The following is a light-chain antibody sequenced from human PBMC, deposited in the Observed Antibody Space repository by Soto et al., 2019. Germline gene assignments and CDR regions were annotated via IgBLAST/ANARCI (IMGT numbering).Light chain of an antibody. V-gene: IGLV2-8*01. CDR1: SSDIGASNS. Sequence: QSVLTQPPSASGSPGQSVTISCAGSSSDIGASNSVSWYQQHPGKAPKLLISEVTKRPSGVPDRFSGSKSGNTASLTVSGLQADDEADYYCGSKAGSNKHVVFGGGIKLTVL. J-gene: IGLJ2*01. CDR3: GSKAGSNKHVV. CDR2: EVT.